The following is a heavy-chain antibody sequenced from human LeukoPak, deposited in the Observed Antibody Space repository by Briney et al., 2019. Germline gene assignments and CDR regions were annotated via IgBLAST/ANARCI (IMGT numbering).Heavy chain of an antibody. CDR1: GGSISSYY. D-gene: IGHD3-10*01. J-gene: IGHJ3*02. CDR3: ARGHRIRGLGKNAFDI. CDR2: INHSGST. V-gene: IGHV4-34*01. Sequence: SETLSLTCTVSGGSISSYYWSWIRQPPGKGLDWIGEINHSGSTNYNPSLKSRVTISVDTSKNQFSLKLSSVTAADTAVYYCARGHRIRGLGKNAFDIWGQGTMVTVSS.